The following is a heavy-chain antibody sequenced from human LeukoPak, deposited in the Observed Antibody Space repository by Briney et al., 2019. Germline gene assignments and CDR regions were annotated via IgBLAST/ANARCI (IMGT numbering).Heavy chain of an antibody. V-gene: IGHV4-59*01. J-gene: IGHJ4*02. Sequence: SETLSLTCTGSGCTISSYYWSWIGHPPGKGLEWIGYIYYSGSTNYNPSLKSRVTISVDTSKNQYSLKLSSVTAADTAVYYCARQKREGYSSGCFDYWGQGTLVTVSS. CDR2: IYYSGST. CDR1: GCTISSYY. D-gene: IGHD6-19*01. CDR3: ARQKREGYSSGCFDY.